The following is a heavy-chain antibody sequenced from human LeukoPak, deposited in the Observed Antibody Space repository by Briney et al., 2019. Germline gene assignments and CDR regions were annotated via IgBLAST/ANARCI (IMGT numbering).Heavy chain of an antibody. CDR2: MYSSGST. CDR1: GGSISSGSHY. J-gene: IGHJ4*02. Sequence: SETLSLTCSVSGGSISSGSHYWSWIRQPAGKGLEWIGRMYSSGSTNYNPSLKSRVTISVDTSKNQFSLKLSSVTAADTAVYYCARDDCSSTSCQLGFWGQGTLVTVSS. D-gene: IGHD2-2*01. V-gene: IGHV4-61*02. CDR3: ARDDCSSTSCQLGF.